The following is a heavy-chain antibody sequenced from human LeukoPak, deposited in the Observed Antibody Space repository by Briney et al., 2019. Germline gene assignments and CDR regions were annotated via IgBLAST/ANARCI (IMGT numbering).Heavy chain of an antibody. Sequence: AGGSLRLSCGTSGFSFSGSTMHWVRQASGKGLEWVGRIRSKTDNYATAYAASVKGRFTISRDDSKNTAYLQMNSLKTEDTAVYYCAGHGTFTNYYYTMDVRGQGTTVTVSS. CDR1: GFSFSGST. D-gene: IGHD2-8*01. J-gene: IGHJ6*02. CDR3: AGHGTFTNYYYTMDV. V-gene: IGHV3-73*01. CDR2: IRSKTDNYAT.